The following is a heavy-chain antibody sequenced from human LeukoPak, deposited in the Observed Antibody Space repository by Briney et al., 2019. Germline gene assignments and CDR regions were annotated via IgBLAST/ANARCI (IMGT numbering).Heavy chain of an antibody. CDR1: GGSISSRSYY. CDR2: IYYSGSI. CDR3: ARQFGSFVPYGGDPDRLGY. J-gene: IGHJ4*02. D-gene: IGHD4-23*01. Sequence: SETLSLTCTVSGGSISSRSYYWGWVRQPPGKGLEWVGCIYYSGSISYNPSLKSRVTISVDTSKNQFALKLSSVTAADTAVYYCARQFGSFVPYGGDPDRLGYWGQGILVTVSS. V-gene: IGHV4-39*01.